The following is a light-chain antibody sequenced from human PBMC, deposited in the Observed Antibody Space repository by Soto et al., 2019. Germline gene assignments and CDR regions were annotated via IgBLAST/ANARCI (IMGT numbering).Light chain of an antibody. CDR2: DAS. CDR3: QQYDNPVFS. J-gene: IGKJ3*01. V-gene: IGKV1-33*01. Sequence: DIQMTQSPSSLSASVGDRVTITCQASQDISNYLNWYQQKPGKAPKLLIYDASNLETGVPSRFSGSGSGTDFTFTISSLQPEDIAAYYCQQYDNPVFSFCPGTKVDIK. CDR1: QDISNY.